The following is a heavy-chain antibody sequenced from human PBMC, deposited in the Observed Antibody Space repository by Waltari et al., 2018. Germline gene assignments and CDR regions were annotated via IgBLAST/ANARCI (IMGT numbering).Heavy chain of an antibody. D-gene: IGHD6-19*01. CDR2: INPNSGGT. J-gene: IGHJ4*02. Sequence: QVQLVQSGAEVKKPGASVKVSCKASGYTFTGYSMHWGRQAPGQGLEWMGRINPNSGGTNYAQKFQGRVTMTRDTSISTAYMELSRLRSDDTAVYYCAREWQWLVRSTSFDYWGQGTLVTVSS. CDR1: GYTFTGYS. CDR3: AREWQWLVRSTSFDY. V-gene: IGHV1-2*06.